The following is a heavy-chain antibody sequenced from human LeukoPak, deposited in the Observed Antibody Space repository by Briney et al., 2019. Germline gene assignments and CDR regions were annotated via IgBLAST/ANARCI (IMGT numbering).Heavy chain of an antibody. V-gene: IGHV3-9*03. J-gene: IGHJ4*02. CDR3: AKSTGTYSSSFDY. CDR2: ISWNSGSI. D-gene: IGHD6-13*01. Sequence: PGGSLRLSCAASGFTFDDYAMHWVRQAPGKGLEWVSGISWNSGSIGYADSVKGRFTISRDNAKNSLYLQMNSLRAEDMALYYCAKSTGTYSSSFDYWGQGTLVTVSS. CDR1: GFTFDDYA.